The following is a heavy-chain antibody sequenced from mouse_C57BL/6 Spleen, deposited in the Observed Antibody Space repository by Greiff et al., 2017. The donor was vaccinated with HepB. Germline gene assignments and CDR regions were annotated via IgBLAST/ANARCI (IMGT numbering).Heavy chain of an antibody. CDR3: ARGSYYGSSDYGYFDV. CDR2: INPNNGGT. CDR1: GYTFTDYN. J-gene: IGHJ1*03. V-gene: IGHV1-22*01. Sequence: VQLQQSGPELVKPGASVKMSCKASGYTFTDYNMHWVKQSHGKSLEWIGYINPNNGGTSYNQKFKGKATLTVNKSSSTAYMELRSLTSEDSAVDYCARGSYYGSSDYGYFDVWGTGTTVTVSS. D-gene: IGHD1-1*01.